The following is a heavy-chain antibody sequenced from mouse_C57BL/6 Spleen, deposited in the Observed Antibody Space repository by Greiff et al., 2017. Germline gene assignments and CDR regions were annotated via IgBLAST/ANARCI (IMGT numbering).Heavy chain of an antibody. CDR2: ISDGGSYT. D-gene: IGHD1-1*01. J-gene: IGHJ3*01. CDR1: GFTFSSYA. Sequence: EVKLMESGGGLVKPGGSLKLSCAASGFTFSSYAMSWVRQTPEKRLEWVATISDGGSYTYYPDNVKGRFTISRDNAKNNLYLQMSHLKSEDTAMYYCARDKLYGSMAYWGQGTLVTVSA. V-gene: IGHV5-4*01. CDR3: ARDKLYGSMAY.